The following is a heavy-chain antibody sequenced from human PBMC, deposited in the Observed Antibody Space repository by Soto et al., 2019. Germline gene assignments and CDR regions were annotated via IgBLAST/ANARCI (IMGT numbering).Heavy chain of an antibody. J-gene: IGHJ4*02. V-gene: IGHV3-30-3*01. CDR1: GFTFSSYA. CDR2: ISYDGSNK. D-gene: IGHD2-15*01. CDR3: ARPIADCSGGSCYFDY. Sequence: QVQLVESGGGVVQPGRSLRLSCAASGFTFSSYAMHWVRQAPGKGLEWVAVISYDGSNKYYAGSVKGRFTIARDNSKNTLYLQMNSLRSEDTAVYYCARPIADCSGGSCYFDYWGQGTLVAVSS.